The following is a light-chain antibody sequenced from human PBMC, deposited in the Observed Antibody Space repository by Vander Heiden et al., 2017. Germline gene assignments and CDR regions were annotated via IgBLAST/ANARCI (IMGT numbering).Light chain of an antibody. Sequence: AIQMTQSPSSLSASVGDRVITTCRASQVIRNDLGWYQQRPGKAPKLLIYAASSLQTGVPLRFSGSGSGTDFTLTISSLQPEDFATYYCLQDYSYPRTFGQGTKVEIK. V-gene: IGKV1-6*01. J-gene: IGKJ1*01. CDR1: QVIRND. CDR3: LQDYSYPRT. CDR2: AAS.